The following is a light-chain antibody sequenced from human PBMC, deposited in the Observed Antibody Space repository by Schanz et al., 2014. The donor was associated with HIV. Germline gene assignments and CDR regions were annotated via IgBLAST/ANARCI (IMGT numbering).Light chain of an antibody. CDR3: AGWDDSLKVWV. CDR2: RNS. J-gene: IGLJ3*02. Sequence: QSVLTQSPSASGTPGQRITISCSGSTSNLGTNTVNWDQQLPGKAPKVLITRNSQRPSGVPDRFSGSGSGTSASLAISGLRSEDEADYYCAGWDDSLKVWVFGGGTKVTVL. V-gene: IGLV1-44*01. CDR1: TSNLGTNT.